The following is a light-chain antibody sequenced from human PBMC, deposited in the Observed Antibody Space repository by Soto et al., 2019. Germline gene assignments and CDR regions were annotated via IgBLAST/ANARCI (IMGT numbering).Light chain of an antibody. J-gene: IGKJ3*01. V-gene: IGKV3-15*01. CDR2: GAS. Sequence: EVVMTQSPATLSLSPGERATLSCRASQSVSSDLAWYQQKPGQAPRLLIYGASIRATDIPARFSGGGSGTEFPLTIRTLQSEDFGIYYCQQYNDWPPITFGPGTKVDIK. CDR1: QSVSSD. CDR3: QQYNDWPPIT.